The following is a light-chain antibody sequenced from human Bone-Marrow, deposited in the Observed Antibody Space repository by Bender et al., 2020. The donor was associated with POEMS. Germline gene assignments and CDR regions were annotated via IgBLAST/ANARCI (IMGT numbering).Light chain of an antibody. CDR2: GNN. V-gene: IGLV1-40*01. J-gene: IGLJ3*02. CDR3: QSYDNSLGGWV. Sequence: QSVLTQPPSVSGAPGQSVTISCTGSSSNIGAGYDVHWFQQLPGTAPKVLIYGNNNRPSGVPDRFSGSKSGTSASLAITGLQAEDEGDYYCQSYDNSLGGWVFGGGTKLTVL. CDR1: SSNIGAGYD.